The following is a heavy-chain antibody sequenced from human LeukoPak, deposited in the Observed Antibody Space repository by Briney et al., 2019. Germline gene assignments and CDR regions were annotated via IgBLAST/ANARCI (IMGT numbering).Heavy chain of an antibody. CDR1: GYTFTSYG. V-gene: IGHV1-18*01. J-gene: IGHJ4*02. CDR3: AKEPQDYGDYGGDY. Sequence: ASVKVSCKASGYTFTSYGISWVRQAPGQGLEWMGWISVYNGNTNYAQKLQGRVTMTTDTSTSTAYMELRSLRSDDTAVYYCAKEPQDYGDYGGDYWGQGTLVTVSS. D-gene: IGHD4-17*01. CDR2: ISVYNGNT.